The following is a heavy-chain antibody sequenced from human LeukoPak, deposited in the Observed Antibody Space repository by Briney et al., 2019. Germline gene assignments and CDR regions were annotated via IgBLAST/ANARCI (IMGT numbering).Heavy chain of an antibody. CDR2: INPNSGDT. CDR1: GYTFSGYQ. V-gene: IGHV1-2*04. D-gene: IGHD3-16*02. CDR3: ARGAVSGTYRYLD. J-gene: IGHJ4*02. Sequence: ASVRVSSEASGYTFSGYQIHWVRQAPGQGLEWMGWINPNSGDTKYAQKLRGWVTMTSDTSTSTVYMELSRLSSDDTAVYSCARGAVSGTYRYLDWGQGSLVSVSS.